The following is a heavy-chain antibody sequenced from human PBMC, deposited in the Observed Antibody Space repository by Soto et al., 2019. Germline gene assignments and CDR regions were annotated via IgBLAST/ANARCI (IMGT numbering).Heavy chain of an antibody. V-gene: IGHV4-31*03. Sequence: QVQLQESGPGLVKPSQTLSLTCTVSGGSISSGGYYWSWIRQHPGKGLEWIGYIYYSGSTYYNPSLRSRVTVAVDTSKNQFSLKLSSVTAADTAVYYCGGGHYSARFDYWGQGTLVTVSS. D-gene: IGHD2-15*01. J-gene: IGHJ4*02. CDR1: GGSISSGGYY. CDR2: IYYSGST. CDR3: GGGHYSARFDY.